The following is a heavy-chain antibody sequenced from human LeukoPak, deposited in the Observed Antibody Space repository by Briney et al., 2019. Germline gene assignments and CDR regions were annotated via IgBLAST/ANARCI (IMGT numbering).Heavy chain of an antibody. D-gene: IGHD5-24*01. CDR2: IYYSGST. CDR1: GGSISSSSYY. J-gene: IGHJ3*02. Sequence: SETLSLTCTVSGGSISSSSYYWGWIRQPPGTRQEWHGSIYYSGSTYYNPSLKSRVTISVDTSKNQFSLKLSSVTAADTAVYYCASLEAMAEDAFDIWGQGTMVTVSS. V-gene: IGHV4-39*01. CDR3: ASLEAMAEDAFDI.